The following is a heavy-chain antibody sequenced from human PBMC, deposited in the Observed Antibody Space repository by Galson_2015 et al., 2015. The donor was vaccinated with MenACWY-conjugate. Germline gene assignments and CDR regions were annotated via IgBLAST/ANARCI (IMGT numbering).Heavy chain of an antibody. Sequence: SLRLSCAASGFTFSSYAMHWVRQAPGKGLEYVSAISSNGGSTYYADSVKGRFTISRDNAKNTLYLQMNSLRAEDTAVYYCARGGQGLEAAEDNWFAPGGQGPLFTVSP. CDR1: GFTFSSYA. V-gene: IGHV3-64*04. CDR3: ARGGQGLEAAEDNWFAP. CDR2: ISSNGGST. D-gene: IGHD6-13*01. J-gene: IGHJ5*02.